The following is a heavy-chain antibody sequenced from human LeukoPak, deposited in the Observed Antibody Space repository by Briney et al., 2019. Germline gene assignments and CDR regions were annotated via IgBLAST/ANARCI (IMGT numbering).Heavy chain of an antibody. CDR2: INPSGGST. Sequence: ASVKVSCKDSGGTFTSYYMHWVRQAPGQGLEWMGIINPSGGSTSYAQKFQGRVTMTRDTSTSTVYMELSSLRSEDTAVYYCARGGNYGDYSGYYGMDVWGQGTTVTVSS. J-gene: IGHJ6*02. V-gene: IGHV1-46*01. CDR1: GGTFTSYY. CDR3: ARGGNYGDYSGYYGMDV. D-gene: IGHD4-17*01.